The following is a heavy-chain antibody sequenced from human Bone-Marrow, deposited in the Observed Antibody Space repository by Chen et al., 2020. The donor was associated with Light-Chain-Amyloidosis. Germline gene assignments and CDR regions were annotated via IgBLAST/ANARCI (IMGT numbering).Heavy chain of an antibody. V-gene: IGHV3-33*01. CDR3: ARAGIAESGYYYYAMDV. CDR1: GFGFSTYG. Sequence: QVQLVESGGGVVQPGRSLSLPCATSGFGFSTYGMHWVRQAPGKGLEWVAGIWYDGSKKYYADSVQGRFTISRDNSNNTLVLQMSSLRAEDTALYYCARAGIAESGYYYYAMDVWGQGTTVTVSS. J-gene: IGHJ6*02. CDR2: IWYDGSKK. D-gene: IGHD6-13*01.